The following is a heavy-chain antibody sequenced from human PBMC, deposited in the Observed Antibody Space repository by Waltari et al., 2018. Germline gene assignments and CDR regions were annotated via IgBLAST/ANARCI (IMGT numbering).Heavy chain of an antibody. D-gene: IGHD3-3*01. J-gene: IGHJ4*02. CDR3: ATEEWSKFNTPLPPGH. CDR1: GYTLTPYY. Sequence: ELHLVQSRAEVKKAGATVQISCKASGYTLTPYYMHWVQQAPGKGLEWMGLVDREDGETIYAEKFQGRVTITAGTSTDTAYMELSSLRSEDTAVYYCATEEWSKFNTPLPPGHWGQGTLVTVSS. CDR2: VDREDGET. V-gene: IGHV1-69-2*01.